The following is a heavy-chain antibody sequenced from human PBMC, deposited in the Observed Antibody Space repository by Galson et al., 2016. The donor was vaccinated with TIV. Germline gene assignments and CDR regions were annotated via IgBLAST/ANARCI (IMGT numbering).Heavy chain of an antibody. D-gene: IGHD1-26*01. CDR3: ARWAESGSYYDYFQH. CDR2: IYNSGST. CDR1: GGSIRSDAYY. J-gene: IGHJ1*01. Sequence: TLSLTCNVSGGSIRSDAYYWSWIRQHPGKGLEWIGNIYNSGSTHYSPSLKSRVSISVDTSKNQFSLMMSSVTAADTAVYYCARWAESGSYYDYFQHWGQGTLGTVSS. V-gene: IGHV4-31*03.